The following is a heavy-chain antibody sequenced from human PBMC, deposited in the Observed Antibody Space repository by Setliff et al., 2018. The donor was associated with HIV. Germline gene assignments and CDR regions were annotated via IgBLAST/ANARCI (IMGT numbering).Heavy chain of an antibody. CDR3: AKDGDYRKGDYDAFDI. D-gene: IGHD7-27*01. V-gene: IGHV3-30*02. J-gene: IGHJ3*02. CDR1: GFPFSAYA. Sequence: PGGSLRLSCEASGFPFSAYAFSWVRQAPGKGLEWVAFINYDESSEYYADSVKGRVSISRDNSKNTVDLHMNSLRTEDTAVYYCAKDGDYRKGDYDAFDIWGLGTMVTVSS. CDR2: INYDESSE.